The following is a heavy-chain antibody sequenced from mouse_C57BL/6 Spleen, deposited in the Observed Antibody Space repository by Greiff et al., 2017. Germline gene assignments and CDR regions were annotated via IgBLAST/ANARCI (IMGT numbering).Heavy chain of an antibody. CDR3: ARDRGGTWYFDY. J-gene: IGHJ2*01. CDR2: INYDGSST. Sequence: EVHLVESEGGLVQPGSSMKLSCTASGFTFSDYYMAWVRQVPEKGLEWVANINYDGSSTYYLDSLKSRFIISRDNAKNILYLQMSSLKSEDTATYYCARDRGGTWYFDYWGQGTTLTVSS. V-gene: IGHV5-16*01. D-gene: IGHD4-1*01. CDR1: GFTFSDYY.